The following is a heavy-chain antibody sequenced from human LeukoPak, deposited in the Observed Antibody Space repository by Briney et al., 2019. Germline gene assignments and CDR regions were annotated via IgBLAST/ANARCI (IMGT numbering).Heavy chain of an antibody. Sequence: SETLSLTCTVSGVSISSYYWSWIRQPPGKGLEWFGYIYYSGSTNYNPSLKSRFTISVDTSKNHFSLQLSSVTAPDTAVYYCARDVSEYYYDSSGRAFDIWGQGTMVTVSS. CDR2: IYYSGST. CDR3: ARDVSEYYYDSSGRAFDI. V-gene: IGHV4-59*01. D-gene: IGHD3-22*01. CDR1: GVSISSYY. J-gene: IGHJ3*02.